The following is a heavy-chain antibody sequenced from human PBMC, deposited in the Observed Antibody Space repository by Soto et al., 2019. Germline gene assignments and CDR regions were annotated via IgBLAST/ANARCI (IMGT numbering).Heavy chain of an antibody. CDR1: GGTFSSYA. J-gene: IGHJ5*02. CDR2: IIPIFGTA. V-gene: IGHV1-69*01. Sequence: QVQLVQSGAEVKKPGSSVKVSCKASGGTFSSYAISWVRQAPGQGLEWIGGIIPIFGTANHAQKFQGRVTITADEATSTSCMELSSLRSEDTAVYYCARDGYIAAYGTRSYTWFDPWGQGTLVTVSS. CDR3: ARDGYIAAYGTRSYTWFDP. D-gene: IGHD6-13*01.